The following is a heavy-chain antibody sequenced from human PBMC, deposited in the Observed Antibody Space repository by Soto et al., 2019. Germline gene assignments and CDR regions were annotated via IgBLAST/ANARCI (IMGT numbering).Heavy chain of an antibody. CDR3: ASSWKGYYYYGMDV. CDR2: IYYSGST. D-gene: IGHD1-1*01. V-gene: IGHV4-39*01. Sequence: SETLSLTCTGSGGSISSSSYYWGWIRQPPGKGLEWIGSIYYSGSTYYNPSLKSRVTISVDTSKNQFSLKLSSVTAADTAVYYCASSWKGYYYYGMDVWGQGTTVTVSS. J-gene: IGHJ6*02. CDR1: GGSISSSSYY.